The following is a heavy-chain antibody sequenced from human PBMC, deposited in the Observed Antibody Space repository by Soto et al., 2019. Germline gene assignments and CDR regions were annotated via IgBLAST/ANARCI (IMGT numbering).Heavy chain of an antibody. J-gene: IGHJ5*02. D-gene: IGHD1-26*01. CDR2: ISGNSGFT. Sequence: PGGSLRRSCAASGFTFSNYAMNWVRQAPGKGLEWVSGISGNSGFTYYTDAVNGRFTISRDNSKKTLFLQMNALRDEDTAIYYSAKVGSFYVPRSRFASWARGTVVTASS. CDR3: AKVGSFYVPRSRFAS. V-gene: IGHV3-23*01. CDR1: GFTFSNYA.